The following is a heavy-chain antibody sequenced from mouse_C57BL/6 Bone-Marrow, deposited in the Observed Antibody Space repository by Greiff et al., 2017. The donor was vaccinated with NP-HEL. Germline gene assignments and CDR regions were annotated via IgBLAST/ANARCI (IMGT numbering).Heavy chain of an antibody. Sequence: QVQLQQSGPGLVQPSQSLSITCTVSGFSLTSYGVHWVRQSPGQGLEWLGVIWRGGSTDYNAAFISRLSISKDNSKSQVFFKMNSLQADDTAVYYCARNYYDYYYAMGGWGQGTSVTV. CDR3: ARNYYDYYYAMGG. CDR2: IWRGGST. CDR1: GFSLTSYG. J-gene: IGHJ4*01. V-gene: IGHV2-2*01. D-gene: IGHD2-4*01.